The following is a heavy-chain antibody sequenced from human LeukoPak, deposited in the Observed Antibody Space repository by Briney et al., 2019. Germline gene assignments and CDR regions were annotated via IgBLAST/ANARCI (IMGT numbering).Heavy chain of an antibody. V-gene: IGHV1-18*01. D-gene: IGHD4-17*01. CDR2: ISAYNGNT. Sequence: ASVKVSCKASGYTFTSYGISWVRQAPGQGLEWMGWISAYNGNTNYAQKLQGRVTMTTDTSTSTAYMELRSLRSDDTAVYYCARTDYGDSWYYYYYMDVWGKGTTVTVSS. J-gene: IGHJ6*03. CDR3: ARTDYGDSWYYYYYMDV. CDR1: GYTFTSYG.